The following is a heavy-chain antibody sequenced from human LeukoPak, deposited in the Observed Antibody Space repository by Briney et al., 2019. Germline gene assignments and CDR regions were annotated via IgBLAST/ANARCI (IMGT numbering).Heavy chain of an antibody. J-gene: IGHJ3*02. CDR2: IYYSGST. D-gene: IGHD1-26*01. CDR3: ARGASGSYWDHAFDI. CDR1: GGSISSGDYY. V-gene: IGHV4-30-4*08. Sequence: SETLSLTCTVSGGSISSGDYYWSWIRQPPGKGLEWIGYIYYSGSTYYNPSLKSRVTISVDTSKNQFSLKLSSVTAADTAVYYCARGASGSYWDHAFDIWGQGTMVTVSS.